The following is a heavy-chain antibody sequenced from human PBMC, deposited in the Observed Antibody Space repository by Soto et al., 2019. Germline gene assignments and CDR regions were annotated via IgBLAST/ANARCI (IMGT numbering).Heavy chain of an antibody. J-gene: IGHJ4*02. CDR1: GFTFSNAW. D-gene: IGHD3-22*01. Sequence: GGSLRLSCAASGFTFSNAWMSWVRQAPGKGLEWVGRIKSKTDGGTTDYAAPVKGRFTISRDDYKNTQYLKMNSLKTEDTAVYYCTAEHYYDSSGYRDYWGQGTLVTVSS. CDR3: TAEHYYDSSGYRDY. CDR2: IKSKTDGGTT. V-gene: IGHV3-15*01.